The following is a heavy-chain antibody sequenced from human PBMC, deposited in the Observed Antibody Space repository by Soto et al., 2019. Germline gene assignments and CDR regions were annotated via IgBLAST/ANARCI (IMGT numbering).Heavy chain of an antibody. V-gene: IGHV2-26*01. Sequence: SGPTLVNPTETLTLTCTVSGFSLSNARMGVSWIRQPPGKALEWLAHIFSNDEKSYSTSLKSRLTISKDTSKSQVVLTMTNMDPVDTATYYCARDYYDSSGYVFDYSGQGTLVTVSS. D-gene: IGHD3-22*01. CDR2: IFSNDEK. CDR1: GFSLSNARMG. J-gene: IGHJ4*02. CDR3: ARDYYDSSGYVFDY.